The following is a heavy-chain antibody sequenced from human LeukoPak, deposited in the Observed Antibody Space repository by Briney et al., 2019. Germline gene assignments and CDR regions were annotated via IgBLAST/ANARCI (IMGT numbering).Heavy chain of an antibody. CDR1: GGSISSSSYY. D-gene: IGHD1-26*01. Sequence: SETLSLTCTVSGGSISSSSYYWGWIRQPPGKGLEWIGSIYYSGSTYYNPSLKSRVTISVDTSKNQFSLKLSSVTAADTAVYYCAREGGSGSFNYFDYWGQGTLVTVSS. CDR2: IYYSGST. V-gene: IGHV4-39*07. J-gene: IGHJ4*02. CDR3: AREGGSGSFNYFDY.